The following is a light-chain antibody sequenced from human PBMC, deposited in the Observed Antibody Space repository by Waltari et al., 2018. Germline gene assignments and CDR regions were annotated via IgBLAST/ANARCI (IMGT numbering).Light chain of an antibody. V-gene: IGLV2-14*03. CDR1: SSDVGGYNY. CDR2: DVS. J-gene: IGLJ2*01. CDR3: SSYTSSSTLV. Sequence: QSALTQPASVSGSPGQSITISCTGTSSDVGGYNYVSWYQKHPCQAPKLMIYDVSNRPSGVSDRFSCAKSGNTDSLTISGLHAEDEADYYCSSYTSSSTLVFGGGTKLTVL.